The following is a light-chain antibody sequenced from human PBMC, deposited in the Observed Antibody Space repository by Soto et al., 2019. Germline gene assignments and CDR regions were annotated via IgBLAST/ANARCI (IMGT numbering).Light chain of an antibody. V-gene: IGLV1-47*01. CDR3: AAWDDSLSGVV. J-gene: IGLJ3*02. CDR1: SSNVGSNY. CDR2: WDG. Sequence: QSVLTQPPSASGTPGQRVTISCSGSSSNVGSNYVYWYQQVPGTAPILLMHWDGQRPSGLPDRFSGSKSGTSASLAISGLRSEDEADYYCAAWDDSLSGVVFGGGTKLPVL.